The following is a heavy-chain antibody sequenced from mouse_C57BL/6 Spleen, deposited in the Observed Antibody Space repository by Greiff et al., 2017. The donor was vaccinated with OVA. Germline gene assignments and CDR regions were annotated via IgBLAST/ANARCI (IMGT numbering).Heavy chain of an antibody. CDR2: IYPSDSET. Sequence: QVQLQQPGAELVRPGSSVKLSCKASGYTFTSYWMDWVKQRPGQGLEWIGNIYPSDSETHYNQKFKDKATLTVDKSSSTAYMQLSSLTSEDSAVYYCARGGIYYGNYFAMDYWGQGTSVTVSS. J-gene: IGHJ4*01. CDR3: ARGGIYYGNYFAMDY. D-gene: IGHD2-1*01. CDR1: GYTFTSYW. V-gene: IGHV1-61*01.